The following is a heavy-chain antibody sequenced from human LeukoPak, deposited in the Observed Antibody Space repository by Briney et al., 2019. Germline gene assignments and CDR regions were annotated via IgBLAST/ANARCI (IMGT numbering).Heavy chain of an antibody. CDR1: GGSISSYY. D-gene: IGHD3-22*01. CDR2: IYYSGST. CDR3: ARVGDSSGYSIDY. J-gene: IGHJ4*02. Sequence: SETLSLTCTVSGGSISSYYWSWIRQPPGKGLEWIGYIYYSGSTNYNPSLKSRVTISVDTSKNQFSLKLSSATAADTAVYYCARVGDSSGYSIDYWGQGTLVTVSS. V-gene: IGHV4-59*01.